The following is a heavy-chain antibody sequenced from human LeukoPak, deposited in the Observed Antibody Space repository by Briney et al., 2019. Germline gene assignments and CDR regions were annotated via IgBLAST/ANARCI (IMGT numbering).Heavy chain of an antibody. CDR3: ARGGYSSSWYGYGY. V-gene: IGHV1-8*01. CDR2: MNPNSGNT. Sequence: ASVKVSCKASGYSFTSYYMHWVRQATGQGLEWMGWMNPNSGNTGYAQKFQGRVTITRNTSISTAYMELSSLRSEDTAVYYCARGGYSSSWYGYGYWGQGTLVTVSS. J-gene: IGHJ4*02. CDR1: GYSFTSYY. D-gene: IGHD6-13*01.